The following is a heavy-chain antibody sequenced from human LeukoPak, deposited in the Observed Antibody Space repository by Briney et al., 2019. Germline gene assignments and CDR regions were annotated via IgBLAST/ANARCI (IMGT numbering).Heavy chain of an antibody. V-gene: IGHV3-21*01. CDR3: ARGATDVTRWLDP. CDR2: ISRASESI. CDR1: GFTFNTYS. Sequence: ESGGSLRLSCAASGFTFNTYSMSWVRQAPGKGLEWVSIISRASESIFYADSVKGRFTISRDNAKNSLYLQMNGLRAEDTAVYYCARGATDVTRWLDPWGQGTRVTVSS. D-gene: IGHD1-1*01. J-gene: IGHJ5*02.